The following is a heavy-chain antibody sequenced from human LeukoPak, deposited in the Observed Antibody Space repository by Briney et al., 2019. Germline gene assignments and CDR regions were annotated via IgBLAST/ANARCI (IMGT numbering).Heavy chain of an antibody. CDR2: ISYDGSNK. D-gene: IGHD1-1*01. V-gene: IGHV3-30*18. CDR3: AKSQRQYYFDY. J-gene: IGHJ4*02. Sequence: PGGSLRLSCAASGFTFSSYGMHWVRQAPGKGLEWVAVISYDGSNKYYADSVKGRFTISRDNSKNTLYLQVNSLRAEDTAVYYCAKSQRQYYFDYWGQGTLVTVSS. CDR1: GFTFSSYG.